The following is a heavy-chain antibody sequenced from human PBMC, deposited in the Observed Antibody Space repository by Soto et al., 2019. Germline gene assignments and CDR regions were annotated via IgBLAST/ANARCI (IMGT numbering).Heavy chain of an antibody. J-gene: IGHJ4*02. CDR2: INHSGST. V-gene: IGHV4-34*01. D-gene: IGHD6-13*01. CDR1: GGSFSGYY. Sequence: QVQLQQWGAGLLKPSETLSLTCAVYGGSFSGYYWSWIRQPPGKGLEWIGEINHSGSTNYNPSLKSRVTISVDTPKNQFSLKLSSVTAADTAVYYCARGRKDYSSSWYVDWGQGTLVTVSS. CDR3: ARGRKDYSSSWYVD.